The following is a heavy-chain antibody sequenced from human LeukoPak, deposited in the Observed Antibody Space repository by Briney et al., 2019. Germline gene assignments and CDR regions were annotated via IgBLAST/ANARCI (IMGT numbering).Heavy chain of an antibody. J-gene: IGHJ5*02. V-gene: IGHV3-11*06. CDR3: ASIPSSGWYGGWFDP. CDR2: ISSISSYL. CDR1: GFTFSDYY. D-gene: IGHD6-19*01. Sequence: GGSLRLSCAASGFTFSDYYMSWIPQAPGKGLEWVSSISSISSYLYYADSVKGRFTISRDNAKNSLYLQMHRLRAEDTAVYYCASIPSSGWYGGWFDPWGQGTMVTVSS.